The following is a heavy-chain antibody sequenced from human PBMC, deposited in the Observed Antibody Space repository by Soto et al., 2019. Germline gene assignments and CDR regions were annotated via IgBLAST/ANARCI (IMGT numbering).Heavy chain of an antibody. J-gene: IGHJ5*02. CDR2: INPHGGST. V-gene: IGHV1-46*01. Sequence: GASVKVSCKAPRDTFTSYYINWVRQAPGQGLEWMGVINPHGGSTAYAQKFKGRVTLTRDTSASTVYMEVSSLTSEDTAMYYCARSSGGNFGIIIEGTNCFAPGGQGTLVTVPS. D-gene: IGHD1-26*01. CDR1: RDTFTSYY. CDR3: ARSSGGNFGIIIEGTNCFAP.